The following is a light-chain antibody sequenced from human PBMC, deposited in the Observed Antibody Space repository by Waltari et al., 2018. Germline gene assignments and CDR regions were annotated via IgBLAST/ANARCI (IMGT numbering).Light chain of an antibody. J-gene: IGKJ4*01. V-gene: IGKV1-39*01. CDR1: QSVSTY. Sequence: DIQMTQSPSSLSASMGDTVTITCRASQSVSTYLNWYQKKPGKAPNHLIYSASALQSGIPTRFRGSGSGTDFTLTIHSLQREDFATYYCQQSFILPLTFGGGTKVEIK. CDR3: QQSFILPLT. CDR2: SAS.